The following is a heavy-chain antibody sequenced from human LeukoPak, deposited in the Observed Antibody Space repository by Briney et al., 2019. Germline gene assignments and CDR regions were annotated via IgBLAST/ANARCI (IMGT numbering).Heavy chain of an antibody. CDR2: IYYSGST. D-gene: IGHD3-9*01. J-gene: IGHJ4*02. CDR3: ARARYFDRVVFDY. CDR1: GGSISSGGYY. Sequence: SSQTLSLTCTVSGGSISSGGYYWSWIRQHPGKGLEWIGYIYYSGSTYYNPSLKGRVTISVDTSKNQFSLKLSSVTAADTAVYYCARARYFDRVVFDYWGQGTLVTVSS. V-gene: IGHV4-31*03.